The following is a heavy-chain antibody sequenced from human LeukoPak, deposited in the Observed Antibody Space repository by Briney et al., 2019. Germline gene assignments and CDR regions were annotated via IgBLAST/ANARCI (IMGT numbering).Heavy chain of an antibody. J-gene: IGHJ4*01. V-gene: IGHV4-39*01. D-gene: IGHD3-22*01. CDR2: IYYSVGT. Sequence: ASETLSLTCTVSGGSISSSSYYWSWIRQPPGKGLEWIGSIYYSVGTYYNPSLTSRVTISVDTSKNQFSLKLSSVTAADTAVYYCVSDSGGYFDDWGQGTLVTVSS. CDR1: GGSISSSSYY. CDR3: VSDSGGYFDD.